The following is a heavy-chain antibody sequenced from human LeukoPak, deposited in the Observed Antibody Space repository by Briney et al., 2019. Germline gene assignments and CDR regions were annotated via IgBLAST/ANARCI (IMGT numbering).Heavy chain of an antibody. Sequence: ASVKVSCKASGGTFSSYAISWVRQAPGQGLEWMGGIIPIFGTANYAQKFQGRVTITADKSTSTAYMELSSLRSEDTAVYYCARGVPEGTYNWNDGTRFDYWGQGTLVTVSS. D-gene: IGHD1-1*01. J-gene: IGHJ4*02. CDR1: GGTFSSYA. CDR2: IIPIFGTA. V-gene: IGHV1-69*06. CDR3: ARGVPEGTYNWNDGTRFDY.